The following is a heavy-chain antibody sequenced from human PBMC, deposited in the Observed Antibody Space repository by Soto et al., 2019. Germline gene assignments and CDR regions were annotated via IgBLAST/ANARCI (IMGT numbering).Heavy chain of an antibody. CDR3: ARNVGTISRSMDV. J-gene: IGHJ6*02. Sequence: GGSLRLSCAASGFTLRSYVMHWVRQAPGKGLEWVAVISVDGTDKYDPDSVKGRFTISRDNSKNTLYLEMDSLRPEDTAVYYCARNVGTISRSMDVWGQGTTVTVSS. CDR2: ISVDGTDK. V-gene: IGHV3-30-3*01. D-gene: IGHD1-26*01. CDR1: GFTLRSYV.